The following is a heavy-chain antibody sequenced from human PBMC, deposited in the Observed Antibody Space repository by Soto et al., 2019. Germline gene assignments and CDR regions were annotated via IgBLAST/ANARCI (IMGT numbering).Heavy chain of an antibody. CDR3: ARTALYCSGGSCYEWWFDP. J-gene: IGHJ5*02. V-gene: IGHV4-59*01. Sequence: SETLSLTCTVSGGSISSYYWSWIRQPPGKGLEWIGYIYYSGSTNYNPSLKSRVTISVDTSKNQFSLKLSSVTAADTAVYYCARTALYCSGGSCYEWWFDPWGQGTLVTVS. D-gene: IGHD2-15*01. CDR1: GGSISSYY. CDR2: IYYSGST.